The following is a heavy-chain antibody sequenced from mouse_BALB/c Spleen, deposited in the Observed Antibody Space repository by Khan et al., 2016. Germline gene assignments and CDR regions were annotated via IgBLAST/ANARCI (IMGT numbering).Heavy chain of an antibody. CDR1: GYSITSDYA. CDR2: IRYSGST. J-gene: IGHJ2*01. Sequence: EVQLEESGPGLVKPSQSLSLTCTVSGYSITSDYAWNWIRQFPGNKLEWVGYIRYSGSTGYNPSLKRRISITRDTSKNQFFLQLKSVTTEDTATYHCSSRHWDVDYWGQGTALTVSS. CDR3: SSRHWDVDY. D-gene: IGHD4-1*01. V-gene: IGHV3-2*02.